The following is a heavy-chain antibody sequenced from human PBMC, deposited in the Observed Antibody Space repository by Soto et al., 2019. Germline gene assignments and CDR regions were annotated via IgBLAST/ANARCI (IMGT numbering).Heavy chain of an antibody. V-gene: IGHV3-23*01. CDR3: ARARLVVEGRFDY. CDR1: GFTFSSYA. D-gene: IGHD3-22*01. CDR2: ISGSGGST. J-gene: IGHJ4*02. Sequence: PGGSLRLSCAASGFTFSSYAMSWVRQAPGKGLEWVSAISGSGGSTYYADSVKGRFTISRDNSKNTLYLDMNSLRAEDTAVYYCARARLVVEGRFDYWGQGTLVTVSS.